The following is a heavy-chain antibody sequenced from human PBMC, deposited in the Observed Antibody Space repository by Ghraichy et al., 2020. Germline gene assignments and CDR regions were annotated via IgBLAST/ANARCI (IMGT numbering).Heavy chain of an antibody. CDR3: AKDDFWSGYYPPHYYMDV. J-gene: IGHJ6*03. CDR1: GFTFSSYS. D-gene: IGHD3-3*01. Sequence: LSLTCAASGFTFSSYSMNWVRQAPGKGLEWVSSIGSSSSYIYYADSVKGRFTISRDNAKNSLYLQMNSLRAEDTAVYYCAKDDFWSGYYPPHYYMDVWGKGTTVTVSS. CDR2: IGSSSSYI. V-gene: IGHV3-21*01.